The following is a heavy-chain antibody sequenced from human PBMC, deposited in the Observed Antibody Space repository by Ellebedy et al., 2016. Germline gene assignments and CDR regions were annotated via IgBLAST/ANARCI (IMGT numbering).Heavy chain of an antibody. CDR1: GFTVSSNY. J-gene: IGHJ5*02. CDR2: IYSGENT. CDR3: AGEAGLTGTQHIPDH. Sequence: GESLKISCAASGFTVSSNYMSWVRQAPGKGLEWISVIYSGENTYYADSVKGRFIISRDNSKNTLDLQMNSLRTEDTAVYYCAGEAGLTGTQHIPDHWGQGTLVTVSS. D-gene: IGHD3-9*01. V-gene: IGHV3-66*01.